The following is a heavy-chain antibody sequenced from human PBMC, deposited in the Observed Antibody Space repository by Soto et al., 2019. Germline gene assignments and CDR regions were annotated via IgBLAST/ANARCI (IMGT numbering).Heavy chain of an antibody. Sequence: LSLTCTVSGGSISSGDYYWSWIRQPPGKGLEWIGYIYYSGSTYYNPSLKSRVTISVDTSKNQFSLKLSSVTAADTAVYYCARDSNGGTTGEVGMDVWGQGTTVTVSS. CDR3: ARDSNGGTTGEVGMDV. CDR2: IYYSGST. CDR1: GGSISSGDYY. V-gene: IGHV4-30-4*01. D-gene: IGHD1-1*01. J-gene: IGHJ6*02.